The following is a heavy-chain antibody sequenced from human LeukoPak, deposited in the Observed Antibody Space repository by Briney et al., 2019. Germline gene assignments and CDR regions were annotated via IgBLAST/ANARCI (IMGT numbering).Heavy chain of an antibody. CDR3: ARDEPMAAGINYYYYGMDV. V-gene: IGHV3-48*01. Sequence: GGSLRLSCAAPGFSFSTYSMNWVRQAPGKGLEWVSYISSSSSTIHYADSVKGRFTISRDNAKNSLYLQMNSLRAEDTAVYYCARDEPMAAGINYYYYGMDVWGQGTTVTVPS. D-gene: IGHD6-13*01. CDR1: GFSFSTYS. CDR2: ISSSSSTI. J-gene: IGHJ6*02.